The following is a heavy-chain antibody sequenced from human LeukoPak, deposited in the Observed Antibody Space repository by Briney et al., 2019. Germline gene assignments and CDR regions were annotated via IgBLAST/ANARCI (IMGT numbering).Heavy chain of an antibody. J-gene: IGHJ3*01. V-gene: IGHV3-15*01. CDR3: TSGEMSAFDF. CDR2: IKSNSYGGTA. D-gene: IGHD1-26*01. Sequence: GESLRLSCAGSGTPGASGFTFSDAWMNWVRQAPGKGLEWLGRIKSNSYGGTAEYAAPVKGRFTISRDDSKKTVYLQMNRLKTEDTAVYYCTSGEMSAFDFWGQGTMVTVSS. CDR1: GFTFSDAW.